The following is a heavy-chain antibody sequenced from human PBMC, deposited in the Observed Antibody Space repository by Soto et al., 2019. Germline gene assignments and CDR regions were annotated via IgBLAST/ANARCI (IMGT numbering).Heavy chain of an antibody. D-gene: IGHD5-12*01. Sequence: PSETLSLTCTVSGGSISSGGYYWSWIRQHPGKGLEWIGYIYYSGSTYYNPSLKSRVTIAVDTSKNQFSLKLSSVTASDTAVYYCARVLAFADGYNHGYFDYWGQGTLVTVSS. CDR2: IYYSGST. V-gene: IGHV4-31*03. CDR3: ARVLAFADGYNHGYFDY. J-gene: IGHJ4*02. CDR1: GGSISSGGYY.